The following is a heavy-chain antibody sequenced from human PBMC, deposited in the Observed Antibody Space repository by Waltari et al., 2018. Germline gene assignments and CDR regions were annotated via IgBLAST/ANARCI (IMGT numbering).Heavy chain of an antibody. CDR3: AREDYDFWSGYYSWYFDL. CDR1: GGSISSYY. CDR2: IYTSGST. Sequence: QVQLQESGPGLVKPSETLSLTCTVSGGSISSYYWSWIRQPAGKGLEWIGRIYTSGSTNYNPALKSRVTRSVDTSKNQFSLKLSSVTAADTAVYYCAREDYDFWSGYYSWYFDLWGRGTLVTVSS. D-gene: IGHD3-3*01. J-gene: IGHJ2*01. V-gene: IGHV4-4*07.